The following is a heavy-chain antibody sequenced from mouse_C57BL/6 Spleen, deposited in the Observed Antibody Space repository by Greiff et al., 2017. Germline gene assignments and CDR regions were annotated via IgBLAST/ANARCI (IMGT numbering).Heavy chain of an antibody. J-gene: IGHJ2*01. CDR1: GYTFTSYT. D-gene: IGHD2-4*01. CDR2: INPSSGYT. V-gene: IGHV1-4*01. CDR3: ARGGNDYD. Sequence: VHLVESGAELARPGASVKMSCKASGYTFTSYTMHWVKQRPGQGLEWIGYINPSSGYTKYNQKFKDKATLTADKSSSTAYMQLSSLTSEDAAVYYCARGGNDYDWGQGTTLTVSS.